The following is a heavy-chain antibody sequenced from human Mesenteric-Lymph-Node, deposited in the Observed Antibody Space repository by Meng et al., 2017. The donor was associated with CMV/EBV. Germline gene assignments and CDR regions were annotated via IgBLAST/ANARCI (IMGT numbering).Heavy chain of an antibody. J-gene: IGHJ4*02. D-gene: IGHD3-10*01. Sequence: GGSLRLSCEASGFIFSEHAMDWVRLAPGKGLEWVSSMTGGHMADFADSVRGRFTISRDNTKNSLYLQMNSLRDEDTALYYCARVPRGRSGLYDCWGQGTLVTVSS. V-gene: IGHV3-69-1*01. CDR3: ARVPRGRSGLYDC. CDR2: MTGGHMA. CDR1: GFIFSEHA.